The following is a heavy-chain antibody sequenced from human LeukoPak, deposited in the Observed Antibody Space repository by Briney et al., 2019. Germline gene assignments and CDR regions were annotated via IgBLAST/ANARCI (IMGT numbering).Heavy chain of an antibody. CDR2: ISQSGGRST. Sequence: GGSLRLSCAASGFTFSNYAMTWVRQAPGEGLEWVAFISQSGGRSTDYADSVRGRFTISRDNSEDTLYLQMNSMRAEDTAVYHCARDLGCSTSSCRYNWFDPWGQGTLVTVSS. CDR1: GFTFSNYA. V-gene: IGHV3-23*01. J-gene: IGHJ5*02. D-gene: IGHD2-2*01. CDR3: ARDLGCSTSSCRYNWFDP.